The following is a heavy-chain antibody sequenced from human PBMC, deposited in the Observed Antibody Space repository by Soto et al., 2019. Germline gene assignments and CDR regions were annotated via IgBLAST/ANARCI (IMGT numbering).Heavy chain of an antibody. D-gene: IGHD3-10*01. Sequence: LSLTCTVSGGSISSGGYYWSWIRQHPGKGLEWIGYIYYSGSTYYNPSLKSRVTISVDTSKNQFSLKLSSVTAADTAVYYCAREPAYYGSYGFDYWGQGTLVTVSS. V-gene: IGHV4-31*03. CDR3: AREPAYYGSYGFDY. CDR2: IYYSGST. CDR1: GGSISSGGYY. J-gene: IGHJ4*02.